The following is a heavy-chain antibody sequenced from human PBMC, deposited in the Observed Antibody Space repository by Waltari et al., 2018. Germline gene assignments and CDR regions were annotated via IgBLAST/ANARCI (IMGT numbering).Heavy chain of an antibody. V-gene: IGHV3-33*06. J-gene: IGHJ4*02. CDR3: AKDFDSSSSLSPLDY. CDR1: GFTFSSYG. Sequence: QVQLVESGGGVVQPGRSLRLSCAASGFTFSSYGMHWVRQAPGTGLEWVAVIWYDGSNKYYAYSLKGRFTISRDNSKNTLYLQMNSLRAEDTAVYYCAKDFDSSSSLSPLDYWGQGTLVTVSS. D-gene: IGHD6-6*01. CDR2: IWYDGSNK.